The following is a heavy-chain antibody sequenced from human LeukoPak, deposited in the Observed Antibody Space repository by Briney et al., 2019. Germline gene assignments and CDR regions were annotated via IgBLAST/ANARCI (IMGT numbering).Heavy chain of an antibody. V-gene: IGHV4-34*01. D-gene: IGHD5-24*01. CDR2: INHSGST. CDR1: GGSFSGYY. CDR3: AREPEMATCPLDY. Sequence: SETLSLTCAVYGGSFSGYYWSWIRQPPGKGLEWIGEINHSGSTNYNPSLKSRVTISVDTSKNQFSLKLSSVTAADTAVYYCAREPEMATCPLDYWGQGTLVTVSS. J-gene: IGHJ4*02.